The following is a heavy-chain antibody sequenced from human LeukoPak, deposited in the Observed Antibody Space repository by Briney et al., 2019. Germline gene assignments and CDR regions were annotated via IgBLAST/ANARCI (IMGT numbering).Heavy chain of an antibody. Sequence: GASVKVSCKASGYTFTSYDINWVRQATGQGLEWMGWMNPNSGNTGYAQKFQGRVTMTSDTSKDTAYMELSSLRSEDTAVYYCATELRWKEYWGQGTLVTVSS. J-gene: IGHJ4*02. CDR3: ATELRWKEY. CDR2: MNPNSGNT. D-gene: IGHD4-23*01. CDR1: GYTFTSYD. V-gene: IGHV1-8*01.